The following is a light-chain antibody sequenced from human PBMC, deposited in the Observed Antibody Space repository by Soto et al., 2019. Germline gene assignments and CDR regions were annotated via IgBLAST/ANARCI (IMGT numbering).Light chain of an antibody. V-gene: IGKV1-39*01. Sequence: QRISMSLNWYQLKPGKAPNLLMYGASCLKSGVPTSFIGSASGTEVTLMISRLQPYDIAPIYWEHCPPAVTVGQGTKVDIK. J-gene: IGKJ1*01. CDR3: EHCPPAVT. CDR1: QRISMS. CDR2: GAS.